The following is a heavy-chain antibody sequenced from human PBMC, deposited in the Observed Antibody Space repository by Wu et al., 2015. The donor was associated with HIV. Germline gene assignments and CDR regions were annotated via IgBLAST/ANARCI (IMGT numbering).Heavy chain of an antibody. D-gene: IGHD3-9*01. CDR3: ARAVVGRFFDWLPHLDY. CDR1: GYIFTDYY. V-gene: IGHV1-2*02. J-gene: IGHJ4*02. CDR2: ISPDSGGT. Sequence: QVQLVQSGGEVKKPGASLKVSCKASGYIFTDYYIHWVRQAPGQGLEWMGWISPDSGGTNFAQKFRDRVTMTRDTSLSTAPMALSRLRSGDTAIYYCARAVVGRFFDWLPHLDYWGQGTLVTVSS.